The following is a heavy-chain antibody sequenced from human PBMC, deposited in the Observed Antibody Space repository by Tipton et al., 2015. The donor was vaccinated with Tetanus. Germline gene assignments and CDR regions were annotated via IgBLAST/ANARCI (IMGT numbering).Heavy chain of an antibody. V-gene: IGHV4-61*01. J-gene: IGHJ6*02. CDR3: ARTPDYYYGMDV. CDR2: IYYTGST. CDR1: GGSINSPSYY. Sequence: TLSLTCTVSGGSINSPSYYWSWIRQPPGKGLEWIGYIYYTGSTNYNPSLKSGVTISLDTSKNQFSLKLTSVSAADTAVYFCARTPDYYYGMDVWGQGTTVTVSS.